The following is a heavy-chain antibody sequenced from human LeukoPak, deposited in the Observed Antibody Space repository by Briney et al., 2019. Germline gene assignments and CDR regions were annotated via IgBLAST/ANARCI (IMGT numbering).Heavy chain of an antibody. V-gene: IGHV3-7*01. J-gene: IGHJ4*02. CDR2: IKQDGSER. D-gene: IGHD2-8*02. CDR3: ANVRVG. CDR1: GFTFSSHW. Sequence: GGSLRLSCVASGFTFSSHWMDWVRQAPGKGLEWVANIKQDGSERYYLDSVKGRFTISRDNAKSSLYLQMNSLRAEDTAVYYCANVRVGWGQGTPVTASS.